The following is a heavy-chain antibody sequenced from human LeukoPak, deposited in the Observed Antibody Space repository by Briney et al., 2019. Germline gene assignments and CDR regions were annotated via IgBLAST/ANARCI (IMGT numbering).Heavy chain of an antibody. CDR3: ARGAAPPGSSWYGGDYYYYMDV. D-gene: IGHD6-13*01. V-gene: IGHV3-74*01. CDR2: INSDGSST. Sequence: GGSLRLSCAASGFTFSSYWMYWVRQAPGKGLVWVSRINSDGSSTSYADSVKGRFTISRDNAKNTLYLQMNSLRAEDTAVYYCARGAAPPGSSWYGGDYYYYMDVWGKGTTVTVSS. J-gene: IGHJ6*03. CDR1: GFTFSSYW.